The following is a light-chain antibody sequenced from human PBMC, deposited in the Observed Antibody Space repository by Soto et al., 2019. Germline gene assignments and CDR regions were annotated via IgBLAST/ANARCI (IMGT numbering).Light chain of an antibody. CDR2: YDS. J-gene: IGLJ2*01. CDR3: QVWDSSSDVV. Sequence: SYELTQPPSVSVAPGKTARITCGGNNIGSKSVHWYQQKPGQAPVLVIYYDSDRPSGIPERFSGSNSGNTATLTISRAEAGDEADYYCQVWDSSSDVVFGGGTQLTVL. CDR1: NIGSKS. V-gene: IGLV3-21*04.